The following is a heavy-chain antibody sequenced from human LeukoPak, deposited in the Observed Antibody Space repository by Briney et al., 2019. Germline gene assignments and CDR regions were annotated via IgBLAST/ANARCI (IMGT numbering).Heavy chain of an antibody. D-gene: IGHD2-2*02. CDR2: INHSGST. Sequence: PSETLSLTCAVYGGSFSGYYWSWIRQPPGKGLEGIGEINHSGSTNYNPSLKSRVTISVDTSKNQFSLKLSAVCAADTAVYFCVRGGRVWNICYTSWGQGTLVTVSS. V-gene: IGHV4-34*01. CDR3: VRGGRVWNICYTS. CDR1: GGSFSGYY. J-gene: IGHJ5*02.